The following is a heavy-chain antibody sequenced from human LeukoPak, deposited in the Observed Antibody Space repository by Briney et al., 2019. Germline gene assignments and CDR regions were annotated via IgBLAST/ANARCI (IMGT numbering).Heavy chain of an antibody. V-gene: IGHV3-20*04. Sequence: GGSLRLSCAASGFTFDDYGMSWVRQPPGKGLEWVSGINWNGGSTGYADSVKGRFTISRDNANNSLYLQMNSLRAEDTALYYCARAKRFSREPNFDYWGQGTLVTVSS. J-gene: IGHJ4*02. CDR2: INWNGGST. D-gene: IGHD6-25*01. CDR3: ARAKRFSREPNFDY. CDR1: GFTFDDYG.